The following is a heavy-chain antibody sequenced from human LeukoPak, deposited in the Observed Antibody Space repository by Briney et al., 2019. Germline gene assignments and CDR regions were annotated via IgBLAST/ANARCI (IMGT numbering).Heavy chain of an antibody. CDR1: GGSISSYY. CDR3: ATQSRTFDY. CDR2: VYYTGST. Sequence: SETLSLTCTVSGGSISSYYWSWIRQPAGKGLEWIGFVYYTGSTNYSPSLKSRVTISVDTSKNQFSLKLSSVTAADTAVYYCATQSRTFDYWGQGTLVTVSS. V-gene: IGHV4-59*12. D-gene: IGHD6-13*01. J-gene: IGHJ4*02.